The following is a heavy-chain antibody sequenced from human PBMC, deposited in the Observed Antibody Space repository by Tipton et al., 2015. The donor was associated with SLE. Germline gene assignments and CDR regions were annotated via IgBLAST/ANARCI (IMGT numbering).Heavy chain of an antibody. CDR3: ARGPYYYDSSGYIDY. CDR2: ISGSGGST. D-gene: IGHD3-22*01. CDR1: GFTFSSYA. V-gene: IGHV3-23*01. J-gene: IGHJ4*02. Sequence: SLSLSCAASGFTFSSYAMSWVRQAPGKGLEWVSAISGSGGSTYYADSVKGRFTISRDNAKNSLYLQMNSLRAEDTAVYYCARGPYYYDSSGYIDYWGQGTLVTVSS.